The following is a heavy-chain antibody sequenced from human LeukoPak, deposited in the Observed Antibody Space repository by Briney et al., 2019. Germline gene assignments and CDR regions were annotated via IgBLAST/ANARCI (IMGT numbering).Heavy chain of an antibody. CDR3: AKDSYGSDAFDY. CDR2: ISSNGDST. J-gene: IGHJ4*02. CDR1: GFTFSSYA. Sequence: PGGSLRLSCAASGFTFSSYAMHWVRQAPGKGLEYVSAISSNGDSTYYANSVKGRFTISRDNSENTLYLQMGSLRTEDTAVYYCAKDSYGSDAFDYWGQGTLVTVSS. V-gene: IGHV3-64*01. D-gene: IGHD3-10*01.